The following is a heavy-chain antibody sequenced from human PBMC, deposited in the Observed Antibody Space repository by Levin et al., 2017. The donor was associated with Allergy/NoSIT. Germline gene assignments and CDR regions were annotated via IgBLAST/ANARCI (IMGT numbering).Heavy chain of an antibody. J-gene: IGHJ4*02. CDR2: IKQDGSEK. CDR1: GFAFPSYW. CDR3: ATSRSFDY. Sequence: LSLPCAASGFAFPSYWMTWVRQAPGKGLEWVANIKQDGSEKYYVDSVKGRFTISRDNAKNSLYLQMNSLRAEDTAVYYCATSRSFDYWGQGTLVTVSS. V-gene: IGHV3-7*01.